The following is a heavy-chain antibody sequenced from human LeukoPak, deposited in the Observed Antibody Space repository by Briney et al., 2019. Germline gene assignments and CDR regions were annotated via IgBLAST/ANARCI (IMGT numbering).Heavy chain of an antibody. Sequence: PGGSLRLSCAASGYTFSSYWMHWVRHAPGKGLVWVSRINSDGSSTSYADSVKGRFTISRDNAKNTLYLQMNSLRAEDTAVYYCARDYYGTGAIDYWGQGTLVTVSS. V-gene: IGHV3-74*01. CDR1: GYTFSSYW. CDR2: INSDGSST. J-gene: IGHJ4*02. D-gene: IGHD3-10*01. CDR3: ARDYYGTGAIDY.